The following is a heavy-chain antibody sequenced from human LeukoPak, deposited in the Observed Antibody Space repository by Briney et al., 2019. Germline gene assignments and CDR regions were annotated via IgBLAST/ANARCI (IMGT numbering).Heavy chain of an antibody. CDR3: ATSGSYYRVFDY. D-gene: IGHD1-26*01. CDR2: IYYSGST. J-gene: IGHJ4*02. Sequence: KPSETLSLTCTVSGGSISSSSYYWGWIRQPPGKGLEWIGSIYYSGSTYYNPSLKSRVTISVDTSKNQFSLKLSSVTAADTAVYYCATSGSYYRVFDYWGQGTLVTVSS. V-gene: IGHV4-39*01. CDR1: GGSISSSSYY.